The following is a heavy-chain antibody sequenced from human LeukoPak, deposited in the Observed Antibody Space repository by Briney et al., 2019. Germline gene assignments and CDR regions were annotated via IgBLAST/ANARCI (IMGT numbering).Heavy chain of an antibody. CDR2: IIPIFGTA. V-gene: IGHV1-69*13. D-gene: IGHD1-26*01. CDR1: GGAFSSYA. Sequence: ASVKVSCKASGGAFSSYAISWVRQAPGQGLEWMGGIIPIFGTANYAQKFQGRVTITADESTSTAYMELSSLRSEDTAVYYCARDRGSYYNAAFDIWGQGTMVTVSS. CDR3: ARDRGSYYNAAFDI. J-gene: IGHJ3*02.